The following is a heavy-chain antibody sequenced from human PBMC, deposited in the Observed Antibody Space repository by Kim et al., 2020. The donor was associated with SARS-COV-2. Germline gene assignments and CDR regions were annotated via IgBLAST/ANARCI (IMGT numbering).Heavy chain of an antibody. V-gene: IGHV3-11*06. Sequence: RFTISRDNAKNSLYLQMNSLRAEDTAVYYCARVIRVVVVPAARGYYGMDVWGQGTTVTVSS. CDR3: ARVIRVVVVPAARGYYGMDV. J-gene: IGHJ6*02. D-gene: IGHD2-2*01.